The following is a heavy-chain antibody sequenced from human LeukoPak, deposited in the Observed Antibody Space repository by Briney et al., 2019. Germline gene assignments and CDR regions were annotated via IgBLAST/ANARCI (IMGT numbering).Heavy chain of an antibody. CDR1: GFTFSDYS. CDR2: ISSSTTYI. V-gene: IGHV3-21*01. CDR3: TTDRGYSTLDD. D-gene: IGHD3-10*01. J-gene: IGHJ4*02. Sequence: GGSLRLSCVASGFTFSDYSMDWVRQSPGKGLEWVASISSSTTYIFYADSVKGRFTISRDNAKNSLYLQMNSLRAEDTAVYYCTTDRGYSTLDDWGQGTLVTVSS.